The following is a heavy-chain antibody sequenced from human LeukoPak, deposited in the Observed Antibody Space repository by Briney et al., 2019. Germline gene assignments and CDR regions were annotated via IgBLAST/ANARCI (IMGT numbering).Heavy chain of an antibody. D-gene: IGHD2-15*01. CDR2: IGGSGGST. Sequence: PGGSLRLSCAASGFTFSRYAMSWVRQAPGKGLEWVSAIGGSGGSTYFADSVKGRFTISRDNSKNTLYLQMNSLRGEDTAVYYCAKCSGGSCYNWFDPWGQGTLVTVSS. V-gene: IGHV3-23*01. J-gene: IGHJ5*02. CDR3: AKCSGGSCYNWFDP. CDR1: GFTFSRYA.